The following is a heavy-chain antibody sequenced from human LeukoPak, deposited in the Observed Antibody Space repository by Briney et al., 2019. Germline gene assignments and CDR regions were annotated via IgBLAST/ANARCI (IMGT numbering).Heavy chain of an antibody. J-gene: IGHJ4*02. Sequence: SETLSLTCTVSGGSISSGSYYWSRIRQPAGTGLEWIGRIYTSGSTNYNPSLKSRVTISVDTSKNQFSLKLSSVTAADTAVYYCAREGSGSGTASLDYWGQGTLVTVSS. CDR3: AREGSGSGTASLDY. V-gene: IGHV4-61*02. CDR2: IYTSGST. CDR1: GGSISSGSYY. D-gene: IGHD6-19*01.